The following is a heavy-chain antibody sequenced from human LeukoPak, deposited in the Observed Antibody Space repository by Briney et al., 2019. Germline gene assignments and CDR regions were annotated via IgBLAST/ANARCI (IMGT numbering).Heavy chain of an antibody. V-gene: IGHV4-4*07. Sequence: SETLSLTCTVSGGSISSYYWSWIRQPAGKGLEWIGRIYTSGSTNYNPSLKSRITMSVDTSKNQFSLKLSSVTAADTAVYYCAREPNNCGGDCYGAAFDIWGQGTMVTVSS. CDR1: GGSISSYY. CDR3: AREPNNCGGDCYGAAFDI. J-gene: IGHJ3*02. CDR2: IYTSGST. D-gene: IGHD2-21*02.